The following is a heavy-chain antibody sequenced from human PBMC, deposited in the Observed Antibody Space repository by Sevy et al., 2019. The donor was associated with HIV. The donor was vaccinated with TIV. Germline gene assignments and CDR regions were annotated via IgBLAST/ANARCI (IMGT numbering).Heavy chain of an antibody. CDR3: AKDYRVYSSSHFDY. CDR1: GFTFSDYY. J-gene: IGHJ4*02. CDR2: ISSGSTYI. D-gene: IGHD6-13*01. V-gene: IGHV3-11*05. Sequence: GGSLRLSCAASGFTFSDYYMTWVRQAPGKGLEWVSHISSGSTYINYAASVKGRCTISSDNANNSLYLQINSLMAEDAAADYCAKDYRVYSSSHFDYWGQGTLVTVSS.